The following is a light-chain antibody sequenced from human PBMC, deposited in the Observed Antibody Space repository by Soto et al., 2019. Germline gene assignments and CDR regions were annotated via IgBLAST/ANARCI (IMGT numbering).Light chain of an antibody. CDR1: SSDVGGYNY. J-gene: IGLJ1*01. V-gene: IGLV2-14*01. Sequence: QSALTQPASVSGSPGQSITISCTGTSSDVGGYNYVSWYQQHPGKAPKLMIYEVNNRPSGVSNRFSGSKSGNVASLIISGLQAEDEADYYCNSYTSSITYVFGPGTKLTVL. CDR2: EVN. CDR3: NSYTSSITYV.